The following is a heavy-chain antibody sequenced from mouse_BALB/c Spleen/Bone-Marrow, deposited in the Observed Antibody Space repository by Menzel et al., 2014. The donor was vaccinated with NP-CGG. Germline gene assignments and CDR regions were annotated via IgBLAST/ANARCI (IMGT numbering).Heavy chain of an antibody. Sequence: VQLQQSGAELVKPGASVKLSCTASGFNIKDTYMHWVKQRPEQGLEWIVRIDPANGNTKYDPKFQGKATITADTSSNTAYLQLSSLTSEDTAVYYCARSRWLGAMDYWGQGTSVTVSS. J-gene: IGHJ4*01. CDR1: GFNIKDTY. V-gene: IGHV14-3*02. CDR2: IDPANGNT. CDR3: ARSRWLGAMDY. D-gene: IGHD1-1*02.